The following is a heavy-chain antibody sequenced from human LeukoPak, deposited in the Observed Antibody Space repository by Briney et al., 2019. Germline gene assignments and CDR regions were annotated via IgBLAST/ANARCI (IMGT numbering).Heavy chain of an antibody. CDR1: GDSISDYY. D-gene: IGHD3-9*01. CDR3: VRRVRYYGQNDY. CDR2: LYYSGST. J-gene: IGHJ4*02. V-gene: IGHV4-59*08. Sequence: RASETLSLTCTVSGDSISDYYWSWIRQPPGKELEWVAYLYYSGSTVYNPSLKSRVTISVDTSKKQISLKLSSVTAADSAVYYCVRRVRYYGQNDYWGQGTLVTVSS.